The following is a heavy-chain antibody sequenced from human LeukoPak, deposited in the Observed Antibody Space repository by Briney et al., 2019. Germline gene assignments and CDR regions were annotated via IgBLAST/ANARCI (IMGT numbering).Heavy chain of an antibody. CDR1: GFTFSNYE. CDR3: AREQSSSGYYPLDY. V-gene: IGHV3-48*03. J-gene: IGHJ4*02. Sequence: PGGSLRLSCAASGFTFSNYEMNWVRQAPGKGLEWVSYISSSGSLIYADSVKGRFTISRDNAKNSLYLQMNSLRAEDAAVYYCAREQSSSGYYPLDYWGRGTLVTVSS. D-gene: IGHD3-22*01. CDR2: ISSSGSLI.